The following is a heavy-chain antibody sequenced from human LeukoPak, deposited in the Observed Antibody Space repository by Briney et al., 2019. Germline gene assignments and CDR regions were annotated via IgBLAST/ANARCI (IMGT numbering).Heavy chain of an antibody. Sequence: ASVKVSCKASGYTFTNYGISWVRQAPGQGLEWMGWISAYNGNTNYAQKLQGRVTMTTDTSTSTAYMELRSLRSDDTAVYYCARGGSSGSFYYGMDVWGQGTTVTVSS. CDR1: GYTFTNYG. D-gene: IGHD6-19*01. V-gene: IGHV1-18*01. CDR3: ARGGSSGSFYYGMDV. CDR2: ISAYNGNT. J-gene: IGHJ6*02.